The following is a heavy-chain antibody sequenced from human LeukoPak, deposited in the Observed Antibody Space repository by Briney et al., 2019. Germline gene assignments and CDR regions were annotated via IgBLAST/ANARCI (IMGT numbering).Heavy chain of an antibody. CDR2: FSHSGIT. D-gene: IGHD1-1*01. V-gene: IGHV4-34*01. CDR1: GVSISDYY. Sequence: SETLSLTCTVSGVSISDYYWSWIRQPPGKGLEWIGEFSHSGITNFNPSLKSRVTISVDKSRNQFSLNLISVTAADTAVYFCARNGGHNQEHWGQGILVTVSS. CDR3: ARNGGHNQEH. J-gene: IGHJ4*02.